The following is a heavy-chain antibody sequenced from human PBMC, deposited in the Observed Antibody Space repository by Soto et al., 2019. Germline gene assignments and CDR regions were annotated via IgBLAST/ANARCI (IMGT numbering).Heavy chain of an antibody. D-gene: IGHD1-26*01. V-gene: IGHV1-69*12. J-gene: IGHJ6*02. CDR1: GGTFSSYA. CDR2: IIPIFGTA. CDR3: ASHTGSSPEGRYYYGMDV. Sequence: QVQLVQSGAEVKKPGSSVKVSCKASGGTFSSYAISWVRQAPGQGLEWMGGIIPIFGTADYAQTFQGRVTINADESTSTAYMELSSLRSEDTAVYYCASHTGSSPEGRYYYGMDVWGQGTTVTVSS.